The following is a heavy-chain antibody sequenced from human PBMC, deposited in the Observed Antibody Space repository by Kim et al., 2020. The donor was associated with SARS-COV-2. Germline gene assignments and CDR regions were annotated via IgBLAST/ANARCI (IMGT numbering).Heavy chain of an antibody. CDR2: T. V-gene: IGHV4-34*13. J-gene: IGHJ4*02. D-gene: IGHD5-12*01. CDR3: ASGWLQSYYFDY. Sequence: TNYNPSLKSRVTISVDTSKNQFSLKLGSVTAADTAVYYCASGWLQSYYFDYWGQGTLVTVSS.